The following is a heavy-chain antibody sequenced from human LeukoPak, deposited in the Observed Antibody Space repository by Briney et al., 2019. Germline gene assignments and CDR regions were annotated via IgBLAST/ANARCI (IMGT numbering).Heavy chain of an antibody. J-gene: IGHJ5*02. Sequence: SGPTLVNPTQTLTLTCTFSGFSLSTSGVGVGWIRQPPGKALEWLALIYWDDDKRYSPSLKSRLTITKDTSKNQVVLTMTNMDPVDTATYYCAHRMITFGGVIVPPHNWFDPWGQGTLVTVSS. CDR2: IYWDDDK. D-gene: IGHD3-16*02. CDR1: GFSLSTSGVG. CDR3: AHRMITFGGVIVPPHNWFDP. V-gene: IGHV2-5*02.